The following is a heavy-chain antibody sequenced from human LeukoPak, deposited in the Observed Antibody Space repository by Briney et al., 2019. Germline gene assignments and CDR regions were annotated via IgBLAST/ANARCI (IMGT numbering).Heavy chain of an antibody. V-gene: IGHV4-34*01. CDR3: ARPAGGYSSFFDY. CDR1: GGSFSGYY. Sequence: SETLSLTCAVYGGSFSGYYWSWIRQPPAKGLECIGEIHHSGSTNYNPSLKSRVTISVDTSKDQFSLRLSSVTAADTAVYYCARPAGGYSSFFDYWGQGTLVTVSS. CDR2: IHHSGST. D-gene: IGHD5-18*01. J-gene: IGHJ4*02.